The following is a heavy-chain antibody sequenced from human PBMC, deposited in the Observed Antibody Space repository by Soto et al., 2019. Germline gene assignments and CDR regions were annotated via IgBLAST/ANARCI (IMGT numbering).Heavy chain of an antibody. Sequence: GGSLGLSCAASGFSLSDYWMHWVRQVPGKGLEWVSPISGSGGSTYYADSVKGRFTISRDNSKNTLYLQMNSLRAEDTAVYYCAEDMAQNNWNDLWGQGTLVTVSS. CDR3: AEDMAQNNWNDL. CDR2: ISGSGGST. CDR1: GFSLSDYW. D-gene: IGHD3-10*01. J-gene: IGHJ5*02. V-gene: IGHV3-23*01.